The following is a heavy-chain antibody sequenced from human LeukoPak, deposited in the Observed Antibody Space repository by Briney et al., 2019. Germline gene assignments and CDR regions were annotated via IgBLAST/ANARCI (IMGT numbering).Heavy chain of an antibody. V-gene: IGHV4-34*01. CDR2: INHSGGT. D-gene: IGHD6-6*01. CDR1: GGSFSGYY. CDR3: ARGLSLAARPQTTNYYYYGMDV. Sequence: SETLSLTCAVYGGSFSGYYWSWVRQPPGKGLEWIGEINHSGGTNYNPSLKSRVTISVDTSKNQFSLKLSSVTAADTAVYYCARGLSLAARPQTTNYYYYGMDVWGQGTTVTVSS. J-gene: IGHJ6*02.